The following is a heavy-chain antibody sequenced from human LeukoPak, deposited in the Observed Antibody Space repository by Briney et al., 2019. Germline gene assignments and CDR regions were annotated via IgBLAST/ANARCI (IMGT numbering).Heavy chain of an antibody. J-gene: IGHJ5*02. CDR2: IYSGGST. Sequence: GSLGLSCSASGFPVNSNYMSWVRPAPGKGLEWVSVIYSGGSTYYADSVKGRFTISRHNSKNTLYLQMNSLRAEDTAVCYCARARSSGWYIFEFDPWGQGTLVTVSS. CDR3: ARARSSGWYIFEFDP. D-gene: IGHD6-19*01. CDR1: GFPVNSNY. V-gene: IGHV3-53*04.